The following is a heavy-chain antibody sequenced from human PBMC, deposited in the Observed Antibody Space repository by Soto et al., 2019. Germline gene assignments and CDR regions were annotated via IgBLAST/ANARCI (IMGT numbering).Heavy chain of an antibody. V-gene: IGHV4-61*08. J-gene: IGHJ3*02. D-gene: IGHD6-6*01. CDR1: SGSVRSDGVD. CDR2: IYYRGRT. CDR3: ASERTSSCPDAFDI. Sequence: SETLSLTCTVSSGSVRSDGVDWNWLLQTPGKGLEWIWSIYYRGRTNYNPSPKSRVTISVDTSKSQFSLKMSSVTAADTAVFYCASERTSSCPDAFDIWGQGTMVTVAS.